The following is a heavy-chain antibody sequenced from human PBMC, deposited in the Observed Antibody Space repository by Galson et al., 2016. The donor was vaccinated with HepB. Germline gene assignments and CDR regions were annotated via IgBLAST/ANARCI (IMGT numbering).Heavy chain of an antibody. CDR1: GDSVSSGVYY. V-gene: IGHV4-61*08. Sequence: SETLSLTCTVSGDSVSSGVYYWSWIRQPPGKGLEWIGYIYASGSSGNTNYNPSLKSRVTISVDTSKNHFSRKLRSVTAADTAVYYCAREQSSGWKNKWFDPWGQGTLVTVSS. CDR2: IYASGSSGNT. D-gene: IGHD6-19*01. CDR3: AREQSSGWKNKWFDP. J-gene: IGHJ5*02.